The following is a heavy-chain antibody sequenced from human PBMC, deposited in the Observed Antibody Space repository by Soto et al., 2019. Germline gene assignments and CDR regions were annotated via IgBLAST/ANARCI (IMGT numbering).Heavy chain of an antibody. Sequence: QVQLQESGPGLVKPSETLSLTCTVSGGSISSYYWSWIRQPPGKGLEWIGYIFYSGSTNYNPSLRRRLTISVDTSKNQFSLKLTSVTAADTAVYYRARVGDWFDPWGQGTLVTVSS. CDR2: IFYSGST. CDR3: ARVGDWFDP. V-gene: IGHV4-59*01. J-gene: IGHJ5*02. D-gene: IGHD3-16*01. CDR1: GGSISSYY.